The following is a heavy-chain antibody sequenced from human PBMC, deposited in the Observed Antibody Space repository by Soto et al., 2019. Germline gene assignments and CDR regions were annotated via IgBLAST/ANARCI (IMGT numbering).Heavy chain of an antibody. J-gene: IGHJ6*02. CDR1: GFTVSINY. CDR3: AGKYDSSDNYYYYGMYV. Sequence: GGTLRLSCAASGFTVSINYMSWVHQAPGKGLEWVSVIYSGGSTYYADSVKGRFTISRDNSKNTLYLQMNSLRAEDTAVYYCAGKYDSSDNYYYYGMYVWGQGTTVTVSS. CDR2: IYSGGST. D-gene: IGHD3-22*01. V-gene: IGHV3-53*01.